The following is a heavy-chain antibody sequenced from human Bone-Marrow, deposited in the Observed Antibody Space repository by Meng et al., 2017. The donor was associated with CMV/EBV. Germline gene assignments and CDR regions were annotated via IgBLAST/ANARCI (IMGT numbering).Heavy chain of an antibody. Sequence: GGSLRLSCAASGFTFSSYGMHWVRQAPGKGLEWVALIWYDGSNKYYADSVKGRFTISRDNSKNTLYLQMNSLRAEDTAVYYCAKDGQRGYYMDVWGQGTLVTVSS. D-gene: IGHD5-18*01. V-gene: IGHV3-33*06. CDR1: GFTFSSYG. CDR3: AKDGQRGYYMDV. CDR2: IWYDGSNK. J-gene: IGHJ4*02.